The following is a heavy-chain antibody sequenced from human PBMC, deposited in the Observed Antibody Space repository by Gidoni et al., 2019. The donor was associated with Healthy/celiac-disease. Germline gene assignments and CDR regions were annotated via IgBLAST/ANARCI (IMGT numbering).Heavy chain of an antibody. D-gene: IGHD6-13*01. CDR3: ARLNSIIAAAGSPTDAFDI. Sequence: LAWIGSIYYSGSTYYNPSLKSRVTISVDTSKNQFSLKLSSVTAADTAVYYCARLNSIIAAAGSPTDAFDIWGQGTMVTVSS. J-gene: IGHJ3*02. CDR2: IYYSGST. V-gene: IGHV4-39*01.